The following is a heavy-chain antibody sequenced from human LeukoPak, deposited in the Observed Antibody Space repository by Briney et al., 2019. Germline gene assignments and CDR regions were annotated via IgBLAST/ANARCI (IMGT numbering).Heavy chain of an antibody. V-gene: IGHV3-7*01. CDR3: SRASTGYHMDV. CDR2: INQDGSEK. D-gene: IGHD6-13*01. Sequence: GGSLRLSCEGSGFIFRSYWMTWVRQAPGKGLEWVANINQDGSEKYYVDSVKGRFTISRDNAKKSLYLQMNSLRAVDTAVYYCSRASTGYHMDVWGKGTTVTVS. CDR1: GFIFRSYW. J-gene: IGHJ6*03.